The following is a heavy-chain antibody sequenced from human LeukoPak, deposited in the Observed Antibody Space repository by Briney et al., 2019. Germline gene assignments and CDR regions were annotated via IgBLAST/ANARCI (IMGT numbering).Heavy chain of an antibody. CDR2: ITGTSSTI. CDR3: ARVLTDSRGWYHFDY. J-gene: IGHJ4*02. V-gene: IGHV3-48*02. Sequence: PGGSLRLSCAASGFTFSSNTMNWVRQAPGKGLEWVSYITGTSSTIYYADSVKGRFTVSRDNARNSLYLQMNSLRDEDTAVYYCARVLTDSRGWYHFDYWGQGTLVTVSS. CDR1: GFTFSSNT. D-gene: IGHD6-19*01.